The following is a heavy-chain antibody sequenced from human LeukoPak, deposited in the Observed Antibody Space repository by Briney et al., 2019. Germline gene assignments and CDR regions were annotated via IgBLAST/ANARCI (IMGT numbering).Heavy chain of an antibody. J-gene: IGHJ4*02. D-gene: IGHD1-26*01. CDR2: ISYDGSTK. CDR1: GFTFSNCA. V-gene: IGHV3-30-3*01. CDR3: ARDLSERYSTDY. Sequence: GGSLRLSCAVSGFTFSNCAIHWVRQAPGKGLEWVAFISYDGSTKYYADSVKGRFTISRDNSQNTLDLQMNSLRAEDTAVYYCARDLSERYSTDYWGQGTLVTVSS.